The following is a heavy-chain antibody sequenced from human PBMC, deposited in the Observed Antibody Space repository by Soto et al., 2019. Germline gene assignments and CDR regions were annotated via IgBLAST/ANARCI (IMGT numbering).Heavy chain of an antibody. D-gene: IGHD5-12*01. Sequence: GASVKVSCKASGYTFTGYYMHWVRQAPGQGLEWMGWINPNSGGTNYAQKFQGWVTMTRDTSISTAYMELSRLRSDDTAVYYCARAEYSGYDSTFDYWGQGTLVTAPQ. CDR1: GYTFTGYY. V-gene: IGHV1-2*04. CDR3: ARAEYSGYDSTFDY. J-gene: IGHJ4*02. CDR2: INPNSGGT.